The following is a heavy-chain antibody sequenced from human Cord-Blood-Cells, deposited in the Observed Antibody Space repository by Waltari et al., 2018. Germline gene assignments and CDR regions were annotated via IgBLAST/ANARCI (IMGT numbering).Heavy chain of an antibody. CDR2: INHSVTS. D-gene: IGHD3-10*01. V-gene: IGHV4-34*01. CDR1: GGSFSGYY. CDR3: ARVDPDYYYGSGSYFDY. Sequence: QVQLQQWGAGLLKPSETLSLTCAVYGGSFSGYYWSWIRQPPGKGLGWIGEINHSVTSNYNPSLKSRVTISVDTAKNQVSLKLSSVAAADTAVYYWARVDPDYYYGSGSYFDYWGQGTLVTVSS. J-gene: IGHJ4*02.